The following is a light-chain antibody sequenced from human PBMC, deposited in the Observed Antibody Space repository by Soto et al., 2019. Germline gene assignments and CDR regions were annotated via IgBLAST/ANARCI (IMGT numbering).Light chain of an antibody. CDR1: SSDVGGYNY. CDR3: CSYGGSFYV. V-gene: IGLV2-11*01. CDR2: DVN. Sequence: QSALTQPHSVSGSPGQSVAISCSGTSSDVGGYNYVSWYQQHPGKAPKLIIFDVNKRPSGVPDRFSGSKSGSTASLTISGLQAEDEAAYYCCSYGGSFYVVGTGTKVTV. J-gene: IGLJ1*01.